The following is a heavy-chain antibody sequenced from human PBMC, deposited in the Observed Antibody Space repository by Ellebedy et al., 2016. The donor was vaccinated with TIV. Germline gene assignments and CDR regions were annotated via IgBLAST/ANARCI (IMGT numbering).Heavy chain of an antibody. CDR2: ISGSGISR. D-gene: IGHD3-16*01. Sequence: GGSLRLXCAVSGFTFSSYVMSWVRQPPGKGLEWVSAISGSGISRYYADSVKGRFTISRDNSKNTVYLQMESLRADDAAVYYWVGAYGRGGGGEFAHWGQGTLVTVSS. CDR3: VGAYGRGGGGEFAH. V-gene: IGHV3-23*01. J-gene: IGHJ1*01. CDR1: GFTFSSYV.